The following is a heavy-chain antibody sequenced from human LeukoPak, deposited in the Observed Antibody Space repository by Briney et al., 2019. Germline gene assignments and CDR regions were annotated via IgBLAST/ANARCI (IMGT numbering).Heavy chain of an antibody. CDR3: ARDPFDDFWSGYPYY. V-gene: IGHV1-2*02. J-gene: IGHJ4*02. Sequence: ASVKVSCKASGYTFTGYYMHWVRQAPGQGLEWMGWINPNSGGTNYEQKFQGRVTMTRDTSISTAYMELSRLRSDDTAVYYCARDPFDDFWSGYPYYWGQGTLVTVSS. D-gene: IGHD3-3*01. CDR2: INPNSGGT. CDR1: GYTFTGYY.